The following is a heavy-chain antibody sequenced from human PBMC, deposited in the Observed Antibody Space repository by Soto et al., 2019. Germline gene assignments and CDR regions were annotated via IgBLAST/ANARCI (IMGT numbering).Heavy chain of an antibody. CDR2: IYYSGST. CDR1: GGSISSSSYY. V-gene: IGHV4-39*01. CDR3: ARLATGYSSSWYYFDY. J-gene: IGHJ4*02. Sequence: SETLSLTCTVSGGSISSSSYYWGWIRQPPGKGLEWIGSIYYSGSTYYNPSLKSRVTISVDTSKNQFSLKLSSVTAADTAVYYCARLATGYSSSWYYFDYWGQGTLVTVSS. D-gene: IGHD6-13*01.